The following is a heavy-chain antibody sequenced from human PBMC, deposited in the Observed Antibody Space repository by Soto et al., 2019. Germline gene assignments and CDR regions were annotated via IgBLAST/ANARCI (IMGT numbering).Heavy chain of an antibody. CDR3: ARNSSGRRNWFDP. Sequence: VPLLESGGGLVQPGGSLRLSCAASGFTFSSYAMSWVRQAPGKGLEWVSAISGSGGSTYYADSVKGRFTSSRDNSKNTLYLQMNSLRAEDTAVYYCARNSSGRRNWFDPWGQGTLVTVSS. CDR1: GFTFSSYA. D-gene: IGHD6-19*01. V-gene: IGHV3-23*01. J-gene: IGHJ5*02. CDR2: ISGSGGST.